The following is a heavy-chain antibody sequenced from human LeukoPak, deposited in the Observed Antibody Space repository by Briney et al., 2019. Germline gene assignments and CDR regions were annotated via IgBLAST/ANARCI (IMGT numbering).Heavy chain of an antibody. V-gene: IGHV3-7*03. CDR1: GFTFSSYG. CDR2: IKQDGSEK. CDR3: ARAYYAFDI. J-gene: IGHJ3*02. Sequence: GGSLRLSCAASGFTFSSYGMHWVRQAPGKGLEWVANIKQDGSEKYYVDSVKGRFTISRDNAKNSVYLQMNSLRAEDTAVYYCARAYYAFDIWGQGTMVTVSS. D-gene: IGHD2-21*01.